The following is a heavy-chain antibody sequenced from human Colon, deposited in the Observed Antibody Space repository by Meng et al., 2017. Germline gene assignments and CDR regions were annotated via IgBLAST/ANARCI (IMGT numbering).Heavy chain of an antibody. V-gene: IGHV3-7*01. J-gene: IGHJ4*02. CDR3: ARGSGDIGYSYGIHAVYYFDY. CDR2: IKQDGSEK. Sequence: GGSLRLSCAASGFTFSSYWMSWVRQAPGKGLEWVANIKQDGSEKYYVDSVKGRFTISRDNAKNSLYLQMNSLRAEDTAVYYCARGSGDIGYSYGIHAVYYFDYWGQGTLVTVSS. D-gene: IGHD5-18*01. CDR1: GFTFSSYW.